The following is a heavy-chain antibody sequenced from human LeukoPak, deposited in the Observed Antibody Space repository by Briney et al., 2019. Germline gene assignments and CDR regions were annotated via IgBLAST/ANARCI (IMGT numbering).Heavy chain of an antibody. J-gene: IGHJ5*02. D-gene: IGHD6-13*01. CDR3: ARAPEAAGPSRGDWFDP. CDR1: GYSISSGYY. CDR2: IYHSGST. Sequence: PSETLSLTCTVSGYSISSGYYWGWIGQPPGKGLEWIGSIYHSGSTYYNPSLKSRVNISVDTSKNQFSLKLSSVTAADTAVYYCARAPEAAGPSRGDWFDPWGQGTLVTVSS. V-gene: IGHV4-38-2*02.